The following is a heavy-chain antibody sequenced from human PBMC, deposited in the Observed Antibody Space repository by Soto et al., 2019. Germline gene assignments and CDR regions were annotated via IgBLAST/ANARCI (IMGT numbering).Heavy chain of an antibody. V-gene: IGHV4-30-4*01. CDR1: GGSISSGDYY. J-gene: IGHJ5*02. D-gene: IGHD3-22*01. Sequence: PSETLSLTCTVSGGSISSGDYYWGWIRQPPGKGLEWIGYIYYSGSTYYNPSLKSRVTISVDTSKNQFSLKLSSVTAADTAVYYCASMILPFGFDPWGQGTLVTVSS. CDR2: IYYSGST. CDR3: ASMILPFGFDP.